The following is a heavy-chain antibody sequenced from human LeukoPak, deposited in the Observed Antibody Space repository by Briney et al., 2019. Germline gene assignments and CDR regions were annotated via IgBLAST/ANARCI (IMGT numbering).Heavy chain of an antibody. V-gene: IGHV4-59*01. J-gene: IGHJ3*02. CDR2: IYYSGST. Sequence: PSETLSLTCTVSGGSISSYYWSWIRQPPGKGLEWIGYIYYSGSTNYNPSLKSRVTISVDTSKNQFSLRLSSVTAADTAVYYCAGRIGYCSSTSCNDAFDIWGQGTMVTVSS. D-gene: IGHD2-2*01. CDR3: AGRIGYCSSTSCNDAFDI. CDR1: GGSISSYY.